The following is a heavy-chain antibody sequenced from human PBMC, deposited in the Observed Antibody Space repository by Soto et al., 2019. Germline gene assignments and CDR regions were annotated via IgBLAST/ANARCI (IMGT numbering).Heavy chain of an antibody. CDR3: AKGFYVDTAMVTD. CDR2: ISYDGSNK. CDR1: GFTFSSYG. V-gene: IGHV3-30*18. J-gene: IGHJ4*02. D-gene: IGHD5-18*01. Sequence: QVQLVESGGGVVQPGRSLRLSCAASGFTFSSYGMHWVRQAPGKGLEWVAGISYDGSNKYYEDSVKGRFTISRDNSKNTLYLQMTRLRGGDTAVYYCAKGFYVDTAMVTDWGQGTLVTVSS.